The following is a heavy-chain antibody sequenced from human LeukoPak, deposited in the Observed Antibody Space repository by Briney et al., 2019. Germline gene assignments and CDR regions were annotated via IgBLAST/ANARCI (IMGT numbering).Heavy chain of an antibody. J-gene: IGHJ6*03. CDR2: IIPIFATT. V-gene: IGHV1-69*13. CDR1: GGTFSSYA. D-gene: IGHD3-10*01. CDR3: ARGVLGYYGSDYYYCYMDV. Sequence: ASVKVSCKASGGTFSSYAIDWVRQAPGQGLEWMGGIIPIFATTNYPQKFQGRVTISADGSTTTVYMELSSLRSEDTAIYHCARGVLGYYGSDYYYCYMDVWGNGTTVAVSS.